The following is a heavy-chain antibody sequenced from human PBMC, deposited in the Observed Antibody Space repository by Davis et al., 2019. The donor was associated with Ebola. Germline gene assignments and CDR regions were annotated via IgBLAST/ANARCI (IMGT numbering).Heavy chain of an antibody. CDR2: INSDGSST. V-gene: IGHV3-74*01. CDR3: ASPAGLYSSGWYWNY. J-gene: IGHJ6*02. D-gene: IGHD6-19*01. Sequence: PGGSLRLSCAASGFTFSSYWMHWVRQAPGKGLVWVSRINSDGSSTSYADSVKGRFTISRDNAKNTLYLQMNSLTAEDTAVYYCASPAGLYSSGWYWNYWGQGTTVTVSS. CDR1: GFTFSSYW.